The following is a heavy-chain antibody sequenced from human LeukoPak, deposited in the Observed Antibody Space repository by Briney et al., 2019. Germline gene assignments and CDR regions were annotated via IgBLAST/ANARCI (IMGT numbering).Heavy chain of an antibody. Sequence: SETLSLTCTVSGDSISSSSYYWGWIRQPPGKGLEWIGSIYYSGSTYYNPSLKSRVTISVDTSKNQLSLKLSSVTAADTAVYYCAMRGFRNWFDPWGQGTLVTVSS. CDR2: IYYSGST. D-gene: IGHD3-10*01. J-gene: IGHJ5*02. CDR3: AMRGFRNWFDP. CDR1: GDSISSSSYY. V-gene: IGHV4-39*01.